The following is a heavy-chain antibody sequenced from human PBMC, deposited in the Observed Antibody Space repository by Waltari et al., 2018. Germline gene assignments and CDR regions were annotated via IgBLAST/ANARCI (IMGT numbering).Heavy chain of an antibody. J-gene: IGHJ5*02. CDR2: ISTDGSST. D-gene: IGHD2-2*01. CDR3: ARDPVVPKADNWFDP. Sequence: QVVESGGGLVQPGGSLRLSCAASGFTFSSYWMHWVRQAPGKGLVWVSLISTDGSSTNYADSVKGRFTISRDNAKNTLYLQMNSLRAEDTAVYYCARDPVVPKADNWFDPWGQGTLVTVSS. V-gene: IGHV3-74*01. CDR1: GFTFSSYW.